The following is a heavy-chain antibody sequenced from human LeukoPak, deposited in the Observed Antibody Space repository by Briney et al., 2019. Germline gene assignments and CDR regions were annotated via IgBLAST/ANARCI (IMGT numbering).Heavy chain of an antibody. J-gene: IGHJ4*02. CDR2: INHSGST. D-gene: IGHD6-13*01. Sequence: PSETLSLTCAVYGGSFSGYYWSWIRQPPGKGLGWIGEINHSGSTNYNPSLKSRVTISVDTSKNQFSLKLSSVTAADTAVYYCARDLAYKKYSSSWPPDDYWGQGTLVTVSS. CDR1: GGSFSGYY. CDR3: ARDLAYKKYSSSWPPDDY. V-gene: IGHV4-34*01.